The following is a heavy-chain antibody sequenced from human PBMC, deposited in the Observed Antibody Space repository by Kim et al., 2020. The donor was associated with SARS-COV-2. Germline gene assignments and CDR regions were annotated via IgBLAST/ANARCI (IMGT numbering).Heavy chain of an antibody. J-gene: IGHJ4*02. Sequence: YAQKLQGRVTMTTDTSTSTAYMELRSLRSDDTAVYYCARTMRGRWGSADNWGQGTLVTVSS. CDR3: ARTMRGRWGSADN. V-gene: IGHV1-18*01. D-gene: IGHD3-16*01.